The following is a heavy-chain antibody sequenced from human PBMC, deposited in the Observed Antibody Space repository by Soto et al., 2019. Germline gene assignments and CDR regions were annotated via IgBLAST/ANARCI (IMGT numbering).Heavy chain of an antibody. V-gene: IGHV1-69*13. CDR3: ARGLGDYYDSSGYPYYFDY. Sequence: SVNVSWKXSGGTFSSDAISWVRQAPGQGLEWMGGIIPIFGTANYAQKFQGRVTITADESTSTAYMELSSLRSEDTAVYYCARGLGDYYDSSGYPYYFDYWGQGTLVTVSS. CDR2: IIPIFGTA. D-gene: IGHD3-22*01. J-gene: IGHJ4*02. CDR1: GGTFSSDA.